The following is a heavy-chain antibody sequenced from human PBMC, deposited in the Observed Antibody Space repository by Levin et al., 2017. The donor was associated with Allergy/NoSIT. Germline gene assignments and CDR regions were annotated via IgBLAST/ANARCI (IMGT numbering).Heavy chain of an antibody. V-gene: IGHV3-53*01. J-gene: IGHJ4*02. D-gene: IGHD6-19*01. Sequence: SCAASGFTVSNSYMTWVRQAPGKGLEWVSHIYSGGSTYYADSVKGRFTISRDNSKNTLYLQMNSLRADDTGVYYCAYDGGRSGCHFWGQGTLVTVSS. CDR1: GFTVSNSY. CDR2: IYSGGST. CDR3: AYDGGRSGCHF.